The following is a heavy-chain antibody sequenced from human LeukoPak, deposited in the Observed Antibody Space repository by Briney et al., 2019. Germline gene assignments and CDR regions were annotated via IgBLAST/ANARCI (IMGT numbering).Heavy chain of an antibody. D-gene: IGHD6-19*01. CDR2: ISWNSGSI. CDR3: AKDKDGGWYGGGFDY. CDR1: GFTFVDYA. J-gene: IGHJ4*02. Sequence: GGSLRLSCAASGFTFVDYAMHWVRQAPGKGLEWVSGISWNSGSIGYADSVKGRFTISRDNAKNSLYLQMNSLRAEDTALYYCAKDKDGGWYGGGFDYWGQGTLVTVSS. V-gene: IGHV3-9*01.